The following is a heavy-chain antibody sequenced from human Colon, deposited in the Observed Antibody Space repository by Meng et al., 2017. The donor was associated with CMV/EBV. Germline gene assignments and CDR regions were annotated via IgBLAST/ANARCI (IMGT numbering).Heavy chain of an antibody. V-gene: IGHV3-74*03. CDR2: INSDGRSI. CDR1: GFTFRTYW. Sequence: GGSLRLSCAASGFTFRTYWMHWVRQAPGKGLVWVSRINSDGRSITYADAVKGRFTISRDNAKNTLYLQMNSLRAEDTAVYYCARGDCSSTSCYTFRYYYYYYGMDVWGQGTTVTVSS. CDR3: ARGDCSSTSCYTFRYYYYYYGMDV. D-gene: IGHD2-2*02. J-gene: IGHJ6*02.